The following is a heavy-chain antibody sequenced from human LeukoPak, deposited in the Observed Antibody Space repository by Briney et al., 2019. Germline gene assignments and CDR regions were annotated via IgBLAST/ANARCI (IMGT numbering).Heavy chain of an antibody. V-gene: IGHV3-11*04. D-gene: IGHD5-18*01. CDR2: ISSSGSTI. CDR1: GFTFSDYY. Sequence: PGGSLRLSCAASGFTFSDYYMSWIRQAPGKGLEWVSYISSSGSTIYYADSVKGRFTISRDNAKNSLYLQMNSLRAEDTAVYYCARDAKYLQLWLLGSDYWGQGTLVTVSS. CDR3: ARDAKYLQLWLLGSDY. J-gene: IGHJ4*02.